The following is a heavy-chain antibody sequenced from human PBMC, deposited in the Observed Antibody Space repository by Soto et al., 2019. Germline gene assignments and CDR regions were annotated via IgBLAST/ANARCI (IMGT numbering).Heavy chain of an antibody. V-gene: IGHV4-30-4*01. CDR2: IYYSGSA. CDR1: GGSISSGDYY. D-gene: IGHD6-19*01. J-gene: IGHJ4*02. Sequence: SETLSLTCTVSGGSISSGDYYWSWIRQPPGKGLEWIGYIYYSGSAYYNPSLKSRVTISVDTSKNQFSLKLSSVTAADTAVYYCARKLTSGWYVDYWGQGTPVTVSS. CDR3: ARKLTSGWYVDY.